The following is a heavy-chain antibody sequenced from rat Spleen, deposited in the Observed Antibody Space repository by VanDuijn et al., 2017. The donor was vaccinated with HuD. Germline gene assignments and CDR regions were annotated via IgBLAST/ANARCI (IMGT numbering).Heavy chain of an antibody. CDR2: FSYDGFTT. CDR1: GFTFNNYG. V-gene: IGHV5-29*01. Sequence: EVQLVESDGGLVQPGRSLKLSCAASGFTFNNYGMAWVRQAPTKGLEWVAAFSYDGFTTYYRNSVTGRFTISRDNAKSTLYLQMDSPRSEDTATYYCATVGPDWEFGYWGQGVMVTVSS. D-gene: IGHD5-1*01. CDR3: ATVGPDWEFGY. J-gene: IGHJ2*01.